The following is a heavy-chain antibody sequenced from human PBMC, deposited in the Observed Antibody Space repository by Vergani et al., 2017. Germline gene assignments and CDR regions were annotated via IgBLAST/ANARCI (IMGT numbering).Heavy chain of an antibody. V-gene: IGHV4-61*01. Sequence: QVQLQESGPGLVKPSDTLSLTCTVSGGSVSSGSYYWSWIRQPPGKGLEWIGYIYYSGSTNYNPSLKSRVTISVDTSKNQFSLKLSSVTAADTAVYYCARDEPYSSSSRGLDYWGQGTLVTVSS. CDR2: IYYSGST. CDR1: GGSVSSGSYY. CDR3: ARDEPYSSSSRGLDY. J-gene: IGHJ4*02. D-gene: IGHD6-6*01.